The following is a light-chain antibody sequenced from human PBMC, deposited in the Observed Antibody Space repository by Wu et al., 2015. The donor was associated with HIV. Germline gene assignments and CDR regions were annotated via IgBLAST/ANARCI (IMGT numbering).Light chain of an antibody. CDR1: QSISSW. V-gene: IGKV1-5*03. CDR2: KAS. Sequence: DIQMTQSPSTLSASVGDRVTITCRASQSISSWLAWYQQKPGKAPKLLIYKASSLESGVPSRFSGSGSGTEFTLTISSLQPDGFATYYCQQYNSYLYSFGQGTKLEIK. J-gene: IGKJ2*03. CDR3: QQYNSYLYS.